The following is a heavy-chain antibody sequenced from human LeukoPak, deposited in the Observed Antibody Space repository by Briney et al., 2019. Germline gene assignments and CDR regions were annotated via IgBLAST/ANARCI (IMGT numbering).Heavy chain of an antibody. CDR2: IRFDGSNK. J-gene: IGHJ4*02. D-gene: IGHD3-16*01. CDR3: ANLGDY. V-gene: IGHV3-30*02. CDR1: GFTLSSYA. Sequence: GGSLSLSFAASGFTLSSYAMSWVRQAPGKGLEWVAFIRFDGSNKFYADSVKGRFTISRDNSKNTLYLQMNSLRADDAALYYCANLGDYWGQGTLVTVSS.